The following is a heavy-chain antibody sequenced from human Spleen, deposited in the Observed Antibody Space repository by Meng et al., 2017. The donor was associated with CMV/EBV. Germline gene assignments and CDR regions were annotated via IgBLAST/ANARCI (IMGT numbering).Heavy chain of an antibody. CDR2: IMQDGSEK. J-gene: IGHJ4*02. V-gene: IGHV3-7*01. CDR1: GFTFRTYW. CDR3: ASEGVETTSKRYYDY. D-gene: IGHD2-2*01. Sequence: GESLKISCAASGFTFRTYWMSWVRQAPGKGLEWVANIMQDGSEKYYVDSVKGRFTISKDNAKNSLFLQMNRLRADDTAIYYCASEGVETTSKRYYDYWGRGTLVTVSS.